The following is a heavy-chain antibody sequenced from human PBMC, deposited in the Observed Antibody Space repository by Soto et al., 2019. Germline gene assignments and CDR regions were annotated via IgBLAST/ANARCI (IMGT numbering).Heavy chain of an antibody. CDR3: ARGWRFDP. CDR1: GGSFSGYY. Sequence: SETLSLTCAVYGGSFSGYYWSWVRQPPGQGLEWIGEINHSGSTNYNPSLKSRITISVDTSKKQLFLKLTSVTAADTAVYYCARGWRFDPWGQGTLVNVSA. J-gene: IGHJ5*02. D-gene: IGHD3-3*01. V-gene: IGHV4-34*01. CDR2: INHSGST.